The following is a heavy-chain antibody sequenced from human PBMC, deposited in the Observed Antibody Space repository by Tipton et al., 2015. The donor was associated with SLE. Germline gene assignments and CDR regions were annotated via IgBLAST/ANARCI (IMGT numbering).Heavy chain of an antibody. V-gene: IGHV4-34*01. CDR1: GGSFSGYY. D-gene: IGHD6-13*01. CDR3: ARGRVAAVYYYYYYYMDV. J-gene: IGHJ6*03. CDR2: INHSGST. Sequence: SLTCAVYGGSFSGYYWSWIRQPPGKGLEWIGEINHSGSTNYNPSLKSRVTISVDTSKNQFSLKLSSVTAADTAVYYCARGRVAAVYYYYYYYMDVWGKGTTVTVSS.